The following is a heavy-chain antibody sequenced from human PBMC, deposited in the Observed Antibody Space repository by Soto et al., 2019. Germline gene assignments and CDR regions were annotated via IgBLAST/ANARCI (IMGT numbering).Heavy chain of an antibody. Sequence: GEFLKISCKGSGYSFTSYWISWVRQMPGKGLEWMGRIDPSDSYTNYSPSFQGHVTISADKSISTAYLQWSSLKASDTAMYYCARLPYYYGSGSPAEPSCYYYGMDVWGQGTTVTVSS. J-gene: IGHJ6*02. CDR1: GYSFTSYW. V-gene: IGHV5-10-1*01. D-gene: IGHD3-10*01. CDR3: ARLPYYYGSGSPAEPSCYYYGMDV. CDR2: IDPSDSYT.